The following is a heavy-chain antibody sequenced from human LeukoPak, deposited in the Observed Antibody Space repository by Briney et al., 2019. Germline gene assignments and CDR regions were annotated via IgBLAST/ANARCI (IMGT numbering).Heavy chain of an antibody. CDR2: IDYSGST. J-gene: IGHJ3*02. D-gene: IGHD6-19*01. CDR1: GGSISSSRYY. Sequence: SETLSLTCTVSGGSISSSRYYWGWIRQPPGKGLEWIGSIDYSGSTYYTPSLKSRVTILVDTSENQFSLKLSSVTAADTAVYYCARANQGLAVAGYHDAFDIWGQGTVVTVSS. V-gene: IGHV4-39*07. CDR3: ARANQGLAVAGYHDAFDI.